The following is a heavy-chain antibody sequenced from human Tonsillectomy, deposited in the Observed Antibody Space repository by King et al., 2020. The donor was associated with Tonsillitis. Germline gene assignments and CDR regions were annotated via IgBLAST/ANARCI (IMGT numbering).Heavy chain of an antibody. D-gene: IGHD5-24*01. CDR3: ASDRRDGYNSDWYFDL. J-gene: IGHJ2*01. CDR2: IIPIYGTT. V-gene: IGHV1-69*01. CDR1: GGTFSTYS. Sequence: VQLVQSGAEVKKPGSSVKVSCKASGGTFSTYSINWVRQAPGQGLEWMGGIIPIYGTTYFAQEFQGRGTITADESTGTAYMEGSSLRSEDTAVYYCASDRRDGYNSDWYFDLWGRGTLVTVSS.